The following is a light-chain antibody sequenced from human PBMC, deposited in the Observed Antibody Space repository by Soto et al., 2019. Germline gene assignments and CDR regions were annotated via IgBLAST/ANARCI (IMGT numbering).Light chain of an antibody. CDR1: QTISTY. CDR2: AAS. J-gene: IGKJ2*01. CDR3: QKSSSIPYT. Sequence: DIQMTQSPSSLSASVGDRVTITCRASQTISTYLNWYQQNPGKAPKLLIYAASNLQNGVPSRFSGSGSGTDFTVTISCLQPEDFATYYCQKSSSIPYTFGQGTKLEIK. V-gene: IGKV1-39*01.